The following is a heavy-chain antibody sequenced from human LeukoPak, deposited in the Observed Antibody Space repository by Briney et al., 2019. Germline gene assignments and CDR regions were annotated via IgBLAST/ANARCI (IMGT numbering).Heavy chain of an antibody. CDR2: MYYSGST. Sequence: PSETLSLTCTVSGGSISSYYWSWIRQPPGKGLEWIGYMYYSGSTNYNPSLKSRVTFSVNTSKNQFALKLSSVTAADRAVYYCVRQGGRWFDPWGQGTLVTVSS. J-gene: IGHJ5*02. CDR3: VRQGGRWFDP. V-gene: IGHV4-59*08. CDR1: GGSISSYY. D-gene: IGHD1-26*01.